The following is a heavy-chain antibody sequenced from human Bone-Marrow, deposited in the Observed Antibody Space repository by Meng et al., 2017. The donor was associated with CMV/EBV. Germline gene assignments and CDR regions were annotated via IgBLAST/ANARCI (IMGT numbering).Heavy chain of an antibody. V-gene: IGHV3-48*04. J-gene: IGHJ3*02. CDR3: ARDRATVPYNDAFDI. CDR1: GFTFSSYW. Sequence: GGTLRLSCAASGFTFSSYWMHWVRQAPGKGLEWVSYISSSGSTIYYADSVKGRFTISRDNAKNSLYLQMNSLRAEDTAVYYCARDRATVPYNDAFDIWGQGTMVTVSS. CDR2: ISSSGSTI. D-gene: IGHD4-17*01.